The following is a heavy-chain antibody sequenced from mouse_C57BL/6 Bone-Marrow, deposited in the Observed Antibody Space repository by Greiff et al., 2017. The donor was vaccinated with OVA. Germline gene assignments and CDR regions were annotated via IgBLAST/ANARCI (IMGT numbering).Heavy chain of an antibody. V-gene: IGHV1-64*01. CDR2: IHPNSGST. CDR1: GYTFTSYW. J-gene: IGHJ1*03. Sequence: QVQLQQPGAELVKPGASVKLSCKASGYTFTSYWMHWVQQRPGQGLEWIGMIHPNSGSTNYNEKFKSKATLTVDKSSSTAYMQLSSLTSEDSAVYYGALHLVLRPRKTPVRFDVWGTGTTVTVSS. CDR3: ALHLVLRPRKTPVRFDV. D-gene: IGHD1-2*01.